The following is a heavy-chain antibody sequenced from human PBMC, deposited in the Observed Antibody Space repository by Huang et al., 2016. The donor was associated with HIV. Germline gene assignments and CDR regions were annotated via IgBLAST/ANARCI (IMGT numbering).Heavy chain of an antibody. Sequence: HVQLQQWGAGLLKPSETLSPTCAVNGGSFSDYYWTWIRQSPGKGLEWIGEINHSGTTNDNPSLKRRVTLSIDWARGQFSLKVKSVTAADTAVYYCARTLCKYGDYGYFDSWGQGALVTVSS. CDR2: INHSGTT. V-gene: IGHV4-34*01. D-gene: IGHD4-17*01. CDR1: GGSFSDYY. CDR3: ARTLCKYGDYGYFDS. J-gene: IGHJ4*02.